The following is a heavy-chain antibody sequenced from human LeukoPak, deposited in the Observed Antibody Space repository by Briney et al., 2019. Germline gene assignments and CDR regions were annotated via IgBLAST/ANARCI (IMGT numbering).Heavy chain of an antibody. J-gene: IGHJ4*02. CDR3: ARNSGGIVVVPTAAPDY. Sequence: ASVKVSCKASGYTFTGYYVHWVRQAPGLGLEWMGRINPNSGGTNYAQKFQGRVTMTRDTSISTAYMELSGLRSDDTAVYYCARNSGGIVVVPTAAPDYWGQGTLVTVSS. D-gene: IGHD2-2*01. V-gene: IGHV1-2*06. CDR1: GYTFTGYY. CDR2: INPNSGGT.